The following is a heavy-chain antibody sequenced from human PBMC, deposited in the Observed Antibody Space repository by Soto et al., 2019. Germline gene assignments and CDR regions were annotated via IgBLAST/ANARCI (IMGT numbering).Heavy chain of an antibody. D-gene: IGHD3-22*01. Sequence: LRLSCATSGFIFCSYAMNWVRHAPGNGLEWVSVISGSGDFTDYTDSVKGRFTISRDNSRQTLYLQMNSLRPEDTAVYYCAKKGGSSAYYSPMDYWGQGTLVTVSS. CDR3: AKKGGSSAYYSPMDY. CDR2: ISGSGDFT. V-gene: IGHV3-23*01. CDR1: GFIFCSYA. J-gene: IGHJ4*02.